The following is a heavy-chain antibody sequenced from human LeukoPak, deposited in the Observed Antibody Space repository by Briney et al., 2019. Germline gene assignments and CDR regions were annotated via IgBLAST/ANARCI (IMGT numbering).Heavy chain of an antibody. CDR3: ARDRRDPSGYRIFDY. Sequence: ASVKVSCKASGYTFTSYYMHWVRQAPGQGLEWMGIINASGGSTSYAQKFQGRVTMTRDMSTSTVYMELSSLRSEDTAVYYCARDRRDPSGYRIFDYWGQGTLVTVSS. CDR2: INASGGST. D-gene: IGHD5-18*01. V-gene: IGHV1-46*01. J-gene: IGHJ4*02. CDR1: GYTFTSYY.